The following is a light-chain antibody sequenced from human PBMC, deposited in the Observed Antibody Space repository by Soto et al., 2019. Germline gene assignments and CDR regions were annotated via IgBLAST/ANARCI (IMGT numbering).Light chain of an antibody. CDR2: EVT. CDR1: SSDVGGYNY. Sequence: QSALTQPPSASGSPGQAVAISCTGTSSDVGGYNYVSWYQQHPGKAPKLVIYEVTKRPSGVPDRFSGSKSGNTASLTVSGLQADDEADYHCCSYGGSNHGVFGGGTKLTVL. J-gene: IGLJ3*02. V-gene: IGLV2-8*01. CDR3: CSYGGSNHGV.